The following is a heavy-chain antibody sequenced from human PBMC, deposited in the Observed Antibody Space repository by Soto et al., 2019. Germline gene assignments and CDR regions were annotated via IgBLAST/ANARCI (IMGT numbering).Heavy chain of an antibody. J-gene: IGHJ5*02. CDR1: GGSNSSYY. CDR2: IYYSGST. V-gene: IGHV4-59*01. Sequence: SETLSLTCTVSGGSNSSYYWSWIRQPPGKGLEWIGYIYYSGSTNYNPSLKSRVTISVDTSKNQFSLKLSSVTAADTAVYYCARDLTIFGDYSGFAPWGQGTLVTVSS. D-gene: IGHD3-3*01. CDR3: ARDLTIFGDYSGFAP.